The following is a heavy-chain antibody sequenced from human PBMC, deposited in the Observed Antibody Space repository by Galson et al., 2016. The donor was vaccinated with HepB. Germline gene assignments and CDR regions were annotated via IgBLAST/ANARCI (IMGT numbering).Heavy chain of an antibody. Sequence: SLRLSCAASGFTFRDFWMHWVRQPPGEGLVWVAHINNDGSRTTYADSVKGRFTISRDNAKDTLFLHMDSLTAEDTGTYFCVRDRPHSCFDPWGQGTLVTVSS. CDR2: INNDGSRT. CDR1: GFTFRDFW. J-gene: IGHJ5*02. V-gene: IGHV3-74*01. D-gene: IGHD1-26*01. CDR3: VRDRPHSCFDP.